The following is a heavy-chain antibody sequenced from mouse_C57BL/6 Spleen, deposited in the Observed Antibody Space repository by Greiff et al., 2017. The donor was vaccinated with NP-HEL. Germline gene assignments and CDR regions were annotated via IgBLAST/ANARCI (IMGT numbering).Heavy chain of an antibody. CDR1: GYSIASGYY. CDR2: ISYDGSN. Sequence: DVKLQESGPGLVKPSQSLSLTCSVTGYSIASGYYWNWIRQFPGNKLEWMGYISYDGSNNYNPSLKNRISITRDTSKNQFFLKLNSVTTEDTATYYCARDEGPSWFAYWGQGTLVTVSA. V-gene: IGHV3-6*01. J-gene: IGHJ3*01. CDR3: ARDEGPSWFAY.